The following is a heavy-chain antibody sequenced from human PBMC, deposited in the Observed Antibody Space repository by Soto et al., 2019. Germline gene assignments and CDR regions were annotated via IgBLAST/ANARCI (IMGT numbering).Heavy chain of an antibody. V-gene: IGHV4-61*03. CDR2: LSKPRYP. Sequence: SDTLSLTCTVSSVSISSVTNDYYSWIRQTPGKGLEWVGYLSKPRYPNYNPSPKSQVTLSVDTSKNHFSLQLTSVTAAYPAVSYCARLSTYYQSLDPGGTGTLVTVSS. J-gene: IGHJ5*02. D-gene: IGHD2-2*01. CDR1: SVSISSVTNDY. CDR3: ARLSTYYQSLDP.